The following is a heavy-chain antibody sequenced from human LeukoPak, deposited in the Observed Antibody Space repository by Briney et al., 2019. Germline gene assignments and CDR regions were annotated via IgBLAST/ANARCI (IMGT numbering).Heavy chain of an antibody. CDR1: GGSISSSSYY. J-gene: IGHJ5*02. CDR3: ARGLGITIFGVPSVATNWFDP. V-gene: IGHV4-39*07. Sequence: SETLSLTCTVSGGSISSSSYYWSWLRQPPGKGLEWIGEINHSGSTNYNPSLKSRVTISVDTSKNQFSLKLSSVTAADTAVYYCARGLGITIFGVPSVATNWFDPWGQGTLVTVSS. D-gene: IGHD3-3*01. CDR2: INHSGST.